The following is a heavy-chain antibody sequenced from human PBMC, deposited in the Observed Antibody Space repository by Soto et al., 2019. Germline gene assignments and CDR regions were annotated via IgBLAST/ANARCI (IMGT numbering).Heavy chain of an antibody. D-gene: IGHD3-22*01. V-gene: IGHV4-61*01. J-gene: IGHJ4*02. CDR1: GGSVSSGSYY. Sequence: SETLSLTCTVSGGSVSSGSYYWSWIRQPTGKGLEWIGYIYYSGSTNYNPSLKSRVTISVDTSKNQFSLKLSSVTAADTAVYYCARGGGTYYYDSSGYYPNYWGQGTLVTVSS. CDR2: IYYSGST. CDR3: ARGGGTYYYDSSGYYPNY.